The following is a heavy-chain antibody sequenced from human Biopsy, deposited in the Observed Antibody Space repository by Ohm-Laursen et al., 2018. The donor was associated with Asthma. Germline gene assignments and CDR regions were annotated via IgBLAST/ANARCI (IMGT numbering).Heavy chain of an antibody. CDR1: GCTFNTYV. J-gene: IGHJ4*02. Sequence: SSVKVSCKSLGCTFNTYVIGWVRQAPGQGLEWMGVINSGFGTTTYPQKFQDRVTITADDSTSTVYMELSSLRSEDTAVYYCARKAGPCISRTCYSLDFWGQGTLVTVSS. V-gene: IGHV1-69*01. CDR3: ARKAGPCISRTCYSLDF. D-gene: IGHD2-2*01. CDR2: INSGFGTT.